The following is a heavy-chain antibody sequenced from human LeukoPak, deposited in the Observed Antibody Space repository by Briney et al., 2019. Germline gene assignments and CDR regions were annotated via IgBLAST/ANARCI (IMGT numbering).Heavy chain of an antibody. V-gene: IGHV3-21*01. J-gene: IGHJ4*02. CDR1: GFTFSSYS. D-gene: IGHD5-18*01. Sequence: GGSLRLSCAASGFTFSSYSMNWVRQAPGKGLEWVSSISSSSSYIYYADSVKGRFTISRDNAKNSLYLQMNSLRAEDTAVCYCARARWIQLWSYYFDYWGQGTLVTVSS. CDR2: ISSSSSYI. CDR3: ARARWIQLWSYYFDY.